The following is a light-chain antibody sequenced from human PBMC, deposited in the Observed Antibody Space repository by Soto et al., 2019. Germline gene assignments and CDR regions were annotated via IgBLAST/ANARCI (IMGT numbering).Light chain of an antibody. Sequence: ETVMTQSPATLSVSPGERATLSCRASQSVSSDLAWYQQKPGQAPRLLIHTTSARALGIPARLGGSGSGTEFTLTISSLQSEDFAVYSCQQYNHWPITFGQGTRLEIK. J-gene: IGKJ5*01. CDR2: TTS. CDR1: QSVSSD. V-gene: IGKV3-15*01. CDR3: QQYNHWPIT.